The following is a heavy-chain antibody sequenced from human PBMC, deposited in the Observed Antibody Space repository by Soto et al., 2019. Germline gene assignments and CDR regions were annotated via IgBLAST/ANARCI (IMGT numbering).Heavy chain of an antibody. CDR1: GYSFTGNW. Sequence: GESLKISCKASGYSFTGNWIAWVRQMPGKGLEWIGIIFPGDSDTRYSPSFQGQGTISADKSINTAFLQWSSLKASDTAIYYCARYPPFASSSDWLDPSGQGTLVTVSS. CDR3: ARYPPFASSSDWLDP. V-gene: IGHV5-51*01. J-gene: IGHJ5*01. CDR2: IFPGDSDT. D-gene: IGHD6-6*01.